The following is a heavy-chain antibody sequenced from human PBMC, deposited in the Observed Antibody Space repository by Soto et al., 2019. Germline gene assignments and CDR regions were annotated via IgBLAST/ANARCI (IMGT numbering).Heavy chain of an antibody. V-gene: IGHV3-9*01. Sequence: EVQLVESGGGLVQPGRSLRLSCVASGFTFGDYAMHWVRQAPGKGLEWVAGISWNTDNIGYAGSVKGRFTISRDNAGHALYLQMNSLRHEDTAVYYGAKGRNIVAVVTPVDGWCQGDLVTVSS. D-gene: IGHD2-21*02. CDR1: GFTFGDYA. J-gene: IGHJ4*02. CDR3: AKGRNIVAVVTPVDG. CDR2: ISWNTDNI.